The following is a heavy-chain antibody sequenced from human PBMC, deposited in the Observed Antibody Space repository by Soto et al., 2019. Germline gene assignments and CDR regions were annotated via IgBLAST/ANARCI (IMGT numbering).Heavy chain of an antibody. CDR3: ARGITPNGVTKFYYFDY. D-gene: IGHD2-8*01. V-gene: IGHV4-4*07. CDR2: IYTSGST. J-gene: IGHJ4*02. CDR1: GGSISSYY. Sequence: QVQLQESGPGLVKPSETLSLTCTVSGGSISSYYWSWIRQPAGKGLEWIGRIYTSGSTNYNPSLRGGVSMTVDTYKNQLSLKLSSVTAAYTAVSYCARGITPNGVTKFYYFDYWGQGTLVTVSS.